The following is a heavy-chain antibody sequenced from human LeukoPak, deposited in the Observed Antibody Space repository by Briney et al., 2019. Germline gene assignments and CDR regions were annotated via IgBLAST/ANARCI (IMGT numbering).Heavy chain of an antibody. D-gene: IGHD3-10*01. Sequence: SETLSLTCTVSGVFISSGGFYWSWIRQHPGKGLEWIGYIYYSGSTYYNPSLKSRVTLSVDTSKNQFSLKLSSVTAADTAVYYCARDRDYYGSGSGPYFDYWGPGTLVTASS. CDR1: GVFISSGGFY. CDR3: ARDRDYYGSGSGPYFDY. V-gene: IGHV4-31*03. CDR2: IYYSGST. J-gene: IGHJ4*02.